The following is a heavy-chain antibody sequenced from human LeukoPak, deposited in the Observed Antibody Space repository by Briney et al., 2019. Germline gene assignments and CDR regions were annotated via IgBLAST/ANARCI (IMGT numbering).Heavy chain of an antibody. D-gene: IGHD2-2*01. CDR3: ARDWGEYCSSTSCLSGAFDI. Sequence: SETLSLTCTVSGGSISSYYWSWIRQPPGKGLECIGYIYYSGSTNYNPSLKSRVTISVDTSKNQFSLKLSSVTAADTAVYYCARDWGEYCSSTSCLSGAFDIWGQGTMVTVSS. J-gene: IGHJ3*02. CDR2: IYYSGST. V-gene: IGHV4-59*01. CDR1: GGSISSYY.